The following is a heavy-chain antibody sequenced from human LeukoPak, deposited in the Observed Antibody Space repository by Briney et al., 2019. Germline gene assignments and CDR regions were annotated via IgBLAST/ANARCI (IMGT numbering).Heavy chain of an antibody. CDR3: VREQQWLLN. V-gene: IGHV3-30*03. D-gene: IGHD6-19*01. Sequence: PGGSLRLSCAASGFIFSGFGIHWVRQAPGKGLEWVAFISYDGSNKYYADSVKGRFTISRDNSKNTLYLQMNSLRAEDTAVYYCVREQQWLLNWGQGTLVTVSS. CDR2: ISYDGSNK. J-gene: IGHJ4*02. CDR1: GFIFSGFG.